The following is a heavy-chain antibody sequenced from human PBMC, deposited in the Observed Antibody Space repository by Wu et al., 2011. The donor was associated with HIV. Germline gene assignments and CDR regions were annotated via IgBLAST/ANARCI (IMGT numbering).Heavy chain of an antibody. CDR2: INPMMEI. CDR3: ARAPGGXCRGGTCQXPHWYFEL. V-gene: IGHV1-46*01. CDR1: GFTLTDHY. Sequence: QVQLMQSGAEVKRPGASVKISCTASGFTLTDHYMHWVRQVRGQGLEWMGIINPMMEIKVEQRFEGRVTMTRDTPTNTVYMELSSLRFEDTAVYFCARAPGGXCRGGTCQXPHWYFELWGRGTLVTV. D-gene: IGHD2-15*01. J-gene: IGHJ2*01.